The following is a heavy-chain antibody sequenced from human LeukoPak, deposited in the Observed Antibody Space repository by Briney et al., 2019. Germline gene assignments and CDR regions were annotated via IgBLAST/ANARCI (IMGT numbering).Heavy chain of an antibody. CDR2: IYYSGST. V-gene: IGHV4-39*07. CDR3: AFGRDSTTYFDS. Sequence: SPSETLSLTCTVSGGSISSSSYYWGWIRQPPGKGLEWIGSIYYSGSTPYNPSLKSRVTISVDTSKNHFSLKLTSVTAADTAVYYCAFGRDSTTYFDSWGQGTLVTVSS. J-gene: IGHJ4*02. D-gene: IGHD2/OR15-2a*01. CDR1: GGSISSSSYY.